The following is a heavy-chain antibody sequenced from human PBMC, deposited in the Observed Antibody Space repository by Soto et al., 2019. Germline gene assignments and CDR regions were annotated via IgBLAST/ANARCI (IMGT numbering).Heavy chain of an antibody. CDR3: AKEGGPYSSSSEVDY. CDR2: ISYDGSNK. D-gene: IGHD6-6*01. J-gene: IGHJ4*02. CDR1: GFTFSSYG. Sequence: GGSLRVSCAASGFTFSSYGMHWVRQAPGKGLEWVAVISYDGSNKYYADSVKGRFTISRDNSKNTLYLQMNSLRAEDTAVYYCAKEGGPYSSSSEVDYWGQGTLVTVSS. V-gene: IGHV3-30*18.